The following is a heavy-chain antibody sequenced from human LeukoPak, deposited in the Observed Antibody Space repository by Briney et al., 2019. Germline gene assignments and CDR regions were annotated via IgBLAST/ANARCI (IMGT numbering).Heavy chain of an antibody. J-gene: IGHJ5*01. CDR3: ARVAVAGPTGWFDS. CDR2: ISSTSAYI. V-gene: IGHV3-21*01. CDR1: GFALRNYT. Sequence: GGSLRLSCAASGFALRNYTVTWVRQAPGKGLEWVSSISSTSAYIYYAESVKGRFSISRDNVDNVVHLQMGSLRNEDTAFYYCARVAVAGPTGWFDSWGQGTLVTVSS. D-gene: IGHD6-19*01.